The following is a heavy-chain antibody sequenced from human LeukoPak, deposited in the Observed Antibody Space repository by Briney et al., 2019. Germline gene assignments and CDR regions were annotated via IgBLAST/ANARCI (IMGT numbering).Heavy chain of an antibody. V-gene: IGHV3-23*01. Sequence: GGSLRLSCAASGFTFSSYAMNWARQAPGKGLEWASTITGSGGDTYYADSVKGRFTISRDNSKNTLYLQMNSLRAEDTAIYYCAKDPYVGGGYHFDSWGQGSLVTVSS. CDR3: AKDPYVGGGYHFDS. J-gene: IGHJ4*02. CDR2: ITGSGGDT. CDR1: GFTFSSYA. D-gene: IGHD3-22*01.